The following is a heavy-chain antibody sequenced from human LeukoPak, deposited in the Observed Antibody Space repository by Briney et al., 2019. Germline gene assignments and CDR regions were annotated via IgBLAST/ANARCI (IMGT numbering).Heavy chain of an antibody. J-gene: IGHJ5*02. CDR2: VYHTGST. CDR3: ARDRKRGYSFFSHNWFDP. V-gene: IGHV4-38-2*02. CDR1: GYSISSSSY. Sequence: SETLSLTCTVSGYSISSSSYWAWIRPPPGKGLEWIGSVYHTGSTFYNSSLKSRLTISVDTSKNQFSLNLTSVTAADTAIYYCARDRKRGYSFFSHNWFDPWGQGTLVTVSS. D-gene: IGHD2-15*01.